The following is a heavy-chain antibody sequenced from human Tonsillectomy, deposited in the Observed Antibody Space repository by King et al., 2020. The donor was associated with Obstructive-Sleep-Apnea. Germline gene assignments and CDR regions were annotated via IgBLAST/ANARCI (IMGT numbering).Heavy chain of an antibody. D-gene: IGHD3-10*01. J-gene: IGHJ4*02. Sequence: QLVQSGTEVKKPGASVLVSCKASGYTFTDYYIHWVRQAPGQGLEWMGIVNPRSGTTTSSQRYQGRLTMTSDTSTSTVYMELSSLRSEDTAVYFCATESPGDYFGSGTFYKKYFDIWGQGTLVTVSS. CDR1: GYTFTDYY. CDR2: VNPRSGTT. V-gene: IGHV1-46*01. CDR3: ATESPGDYFGSGTFYKKYFDI.